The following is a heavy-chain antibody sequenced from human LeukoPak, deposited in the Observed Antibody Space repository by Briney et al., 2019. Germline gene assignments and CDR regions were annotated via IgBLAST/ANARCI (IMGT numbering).Heavy chain of an antibody. CDR3: AREKGYSGYDFDY. CDR1: GYTFIGYY. Sequence: ASVTVSCKASGYTFIGYYVHWVRQAPGQGLEWMGWINPKSGDTKYAQNFQGRVTMTRDTSISTAYMELSRLRSDDTAVYYCAREKGYSGYDFDYWGQGTLVTVSS. V-gene: IGHV1-2*02. CDR2: INPKSGDT. J-gene: IGHJ4*02. D-gene: IGHD5-12*01.